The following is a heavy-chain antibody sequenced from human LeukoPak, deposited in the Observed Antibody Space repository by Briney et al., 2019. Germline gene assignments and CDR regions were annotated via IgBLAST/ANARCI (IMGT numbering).Heavy chain of an antibody. D-gene: IGHD5-18*01. Sequence: SEXXSLTCAVYGGSFSGYYWSWIRQPPGKGLEWIGEINHSGSTNYNPSLKSRVTISVDTSKNQFSLKLSSVTAADTAVYYCARDSSGIDYWGQGTLVTVSS. CDR2: INHSGST. J-gene: IGHJ4*02. CDR3: ARDSSGIDY. CDR1: GGSFSGYY. V-gene: IGHV4-34*01.